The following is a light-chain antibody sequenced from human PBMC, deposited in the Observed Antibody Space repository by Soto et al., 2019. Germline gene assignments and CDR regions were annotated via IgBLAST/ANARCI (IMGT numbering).Light chain of an antibody. CDR1: QSVGSY. CDR2: GAS. Sequence: EIVLTQSPAPLSSSPGERATLSCRASQSVGSYLAWYQHKPGQAPRLLIYGASNRATDIPGRFSGRGSGTDFTLTISSLESGDSAVYYCQQRDKWPRTFGQGTKLEIK. CDR3: QQRDKWPRT. V-gene: IGKV3-11*01. J-gene: IGKJ2*01.